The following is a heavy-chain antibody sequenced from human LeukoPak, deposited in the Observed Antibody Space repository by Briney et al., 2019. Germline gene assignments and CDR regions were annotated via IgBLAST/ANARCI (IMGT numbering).Heavy chain of an antibody. D-gene: IGHD3-10*01. Sequence: SQTLSLTCTVSGDSVSSGSYYWTWIRQPAGKGLEWIGHIYISGSTNYNPSLMSRVTISLDTSKNQFSLELNSVTAADTAVYYCARGRVYGSGSYHWGQGTLVTVSS. J-gene: IGHJ5*02. CDR1: GDSVSSGSYY. CDR2: IYISGST. V-gene: IGHV4-61*09. CDR3: ARGRVYGSGSYH.